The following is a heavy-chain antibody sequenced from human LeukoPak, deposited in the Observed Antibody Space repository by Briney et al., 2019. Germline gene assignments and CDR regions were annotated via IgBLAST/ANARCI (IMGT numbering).Heavy chain of an antibody. Sequence: LGGPLRLSCAASGFTFSSYSMNWVRRAPGRELEGVSYISSSSSTIYYADSVKGRFTISRDNAKNSLYLQMNSLRAEDTAVYYCARDNWNYAAFDYWGQGTLVTVSS. D-gene: IGHD1-7*01. V-gene: IGHV3-48*01. J-gene: IGHJ4*02. CDR1: GFTFSSYS. CDR3: ARDNWNYAAFDY. CDR2: ISSSSSTI.